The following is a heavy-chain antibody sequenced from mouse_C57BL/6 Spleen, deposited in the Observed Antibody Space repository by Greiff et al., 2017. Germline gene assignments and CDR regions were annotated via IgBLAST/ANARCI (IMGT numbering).Heavy chain of an antibody. CDR3: AVRPITTVVATDY. V-gene: IGHV1-74*01. CDR1: GYTFTSYW. J-gene: IGHJ2*01. Sequence: QVQLQQPGAELVKPGASVKVSCKASGYTFTSYWMHWVKQRPGQGLEWIGRIHPSDGDTNYNQKFKGKATLTVDKSSSTAYMQLSSLTSEDSAVYYCAVRPITTVVATDYWGQGTTLTVSS. CDR2: IHPSDGDT. D-gene: IGHD1-1*01.